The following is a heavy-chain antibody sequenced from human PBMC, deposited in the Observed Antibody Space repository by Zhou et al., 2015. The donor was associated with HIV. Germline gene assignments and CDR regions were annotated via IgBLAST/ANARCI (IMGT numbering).Heavy chain of an antibody. CDR2: IIPIFVTA. V-gene: IGHV1-69*12. Sequence: QVQLVQSGAEVKKPGSSVKVSCKASGGTFSNYAISWVRQAPGQGLEWVGGIIPIFVTANYAQKFQVRVTITADESTSTAYMELSSLRSEDTAVYYCARDRLPGSSGSYYNGYYGMDVWGQGTTVTVSS. CDR1: GGTFSNYA. J-gene: IGHJ6*02. CDR3: ARDRLPGSSGSYYNGYYGMDV. D-gene: IGHD3-10*01.